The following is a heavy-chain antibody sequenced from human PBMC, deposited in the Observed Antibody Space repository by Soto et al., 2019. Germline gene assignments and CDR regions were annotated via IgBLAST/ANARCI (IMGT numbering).Heavy chain of an antibody. V-gene: IGHV3-53*01. CDR2: IYSGGYT. Sequence: EVQLVESGGGLIQPGGSLRLSCAVSGFTVSNNYMSWVRQAPGKGLEGVSVIYSGGYTAYGDSVKGRFTISRDNSKNTLFLKMKSLRADAAAVFYWAAQRGGGGYWGQGTLVTVSS. CDR1: GFTVSNNY. CDR3: AAQRGGGGY. J-gene: IGHJ4*02. D-gene: IGHD6-25*01.